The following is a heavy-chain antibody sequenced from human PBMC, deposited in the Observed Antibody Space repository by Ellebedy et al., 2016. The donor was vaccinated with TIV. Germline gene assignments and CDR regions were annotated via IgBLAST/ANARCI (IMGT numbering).Heavy chain of an antibody. D-gene: IGHD5-12*01. V-gene: IGHV3-21*01. CDR3: ARDTSATRYYYGMDV. CDR2: ISSSSSYI. J-gene: IGHJ6*02. CDR1: GFTFSSYS. Sequence: GESLKISXAASGFTFSSYSMNWVRQAPGKGLEWVSSISSSSSYIYYADSVKGRFTISRDNAKNSLYLQMNSLRAEDTAVYYCARDTSATRYYYGMDVWGQGTTVTVSS.